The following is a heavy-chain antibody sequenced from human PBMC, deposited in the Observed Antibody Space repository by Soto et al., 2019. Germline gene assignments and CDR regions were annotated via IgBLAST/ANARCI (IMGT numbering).Heavy chain of an antibody. CDR3: ARTVGAARPGWFDP. Sequence: SETLSLTCTVSGGSISSSSYYWGWIRQPPGKGLEWIGSIYYSGSTYYNPSLKSRVTISVDTSKNQFSLKLSSVTAADTAVYYCARTVGAARPGWFDPWGQGTLVTVSS. J-gene: IGHJ5*02. CDR2: IYYSGST. V-gene: IGHV4-39*01. CDR1: GGSISSSSYY. D-gene: IGHD6-6*01.